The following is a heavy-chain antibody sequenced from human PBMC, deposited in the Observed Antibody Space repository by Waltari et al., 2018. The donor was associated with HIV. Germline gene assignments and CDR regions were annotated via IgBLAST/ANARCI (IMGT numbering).Heavy chain of an antibody. J-gene: IGHJ4*02. CDR3: ARDSYYYDSSGFFPDF. CDR2: INLNSGDT. CDR1: GYPFTAYY. D-gene: IGHD3-22*01. Sequence: QVQLVQSGAEVKKPGASVKVSCKASGYPFTAYYMTWVRQAPGQGLEWMGRINLNSGDTNYGQKFQGRVTMTRDTSISTAYMELSRLRSDDTAVYYCARDSYYYDSSGFFPDFWGQGTLVTVSS. V-gene: IGHV1-2*06.